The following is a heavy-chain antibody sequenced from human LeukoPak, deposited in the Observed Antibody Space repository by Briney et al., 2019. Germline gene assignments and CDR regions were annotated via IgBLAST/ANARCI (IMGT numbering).Heavy chain of an antibody. D-gene: IGHD3-3*01. CDR1: GFTFSSYA. V-gene: IGHV3-23*01. J-gene: IGHJ4*02. CDR2: ISGSGGST. Sequence: GGSLRLSCAASGFTFSSYAMSWVRQAPGKGLEWVSAISGSGGSTYYADSVKGRFTISRGNSKNTLYLQMNSLRAEDTAVYYCAKHVLRFLEWPWDYWGQGTLVTVSS. CDR3: AKHVLRFLEWPWDY.